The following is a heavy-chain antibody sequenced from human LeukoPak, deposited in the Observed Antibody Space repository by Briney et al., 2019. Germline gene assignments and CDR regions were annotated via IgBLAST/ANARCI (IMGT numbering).Heavy chain of an antibody. CDR2: INPSGGST. Sequence: GASVKVSCKASGYTFTSYYMHWVRQAPGQGLEWVGIINPSGGSTSYAQKFQGRVTMTGDMSTSTVYMELSSLRSEDTAVYYCARDRGYYGSGKYNWFDPWGQGTLVTVSS. CDR1: GYTFTSYY. J-gene: IGHJ5*02. CDR3: ARDRGYYGSGKYNWFDP. D-gene: IGHD3-10*01. V-gene: IGHV1-46*01.